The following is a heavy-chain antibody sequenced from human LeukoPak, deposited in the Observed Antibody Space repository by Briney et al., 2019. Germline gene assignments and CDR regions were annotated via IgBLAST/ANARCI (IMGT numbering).Heavy chain of an antibody. D-gene: IGHD4-23*01. CDR3: ARGKELLRWPKSVDY. Sequence: PSETLSLTCAVSGGSISGSNWWSWVRQPPGKGPEWIGEIHHSGSTNYNSSLKSRVTISADMSKNQFSLKLSSVTAADTAVYYCARGKELLRWPKSVDYWGQGTLVTVSS. V-gene: IGHV4-4*02. CDR2: IHHSGST. CDR1: GGSISGSNW. J-gene: IGHJ4*02.